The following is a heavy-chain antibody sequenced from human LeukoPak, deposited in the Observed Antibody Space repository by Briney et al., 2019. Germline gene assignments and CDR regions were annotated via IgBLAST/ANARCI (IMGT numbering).Heavy chain of an antibody. D-gene: IGHD5-24*01. Sequence: GGSLRLSCAAAGFMFTSYSMNWVRQAPGKGLEWVSSISASSTYIFYGDSVKGRFTLSRDNARSSLYLQMNGLRAEDTAVYYCARIAISSLGAYYMDVWGKGTTVTVSS. CDR2: ISASSTYI. J-gene: IGHJ6*03. CDR1: GFMFTSYS. CDR3: ARIAISSLGAYYMDV. V-gene: IGHV3-21*01.